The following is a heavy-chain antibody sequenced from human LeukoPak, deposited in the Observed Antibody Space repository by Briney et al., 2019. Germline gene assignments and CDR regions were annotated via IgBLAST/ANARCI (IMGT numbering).Heavy chain of an antibody. CDR3: STDRMTTNGFSDY. V-gene: IGHV3-15*07. J-gene: IGHJ4*02. D-gene: IGHD4-17*01. CDR2: VKSRADGGSS. CDR1: GFSFRDAY. Sequence: GGSLRLSCTPSGFSFRDAYMSWVRQSPGKGLEWVGRVKSRADGGSSDYAGPVKGRFSISRDDSKNTVYLEMHNLRTDDTALYYCSTDRMTTNGFSDYWGQGTLVTVSS.